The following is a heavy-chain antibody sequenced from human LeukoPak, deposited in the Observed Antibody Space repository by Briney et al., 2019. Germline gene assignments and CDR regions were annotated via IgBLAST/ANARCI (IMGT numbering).Heavy chain of an antibody. D-gene: IGHD6-13*01. J-gene: IGHJ4*02. CDR1: GGSFSGYY. V-gene: IGHV4-34*01. Sequence: SETLSLTCAVYGGSFSGYYWSWIRQPPGKGLEWIGEINHSGSTNYNPSLKSRVTISVDTSKNQSSLKLSSVTAADTAVYYCARTPGGIAAAGTRWYFDYWGQGTLVTVSS. CDR2: INHSGST. CDR3: ARTPGGIAAAGTRWYFDY.